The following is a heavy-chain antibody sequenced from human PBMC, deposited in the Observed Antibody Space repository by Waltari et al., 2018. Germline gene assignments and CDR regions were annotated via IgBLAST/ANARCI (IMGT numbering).Heavy chain of an antibody. CDR2: INPNSGGT. D-gene: IGHD2-15*01. V-gene: IGHV1-2*06. CDR3: ARVNGGGYFFGGTYYDESNWFDP. CDR1: GYTFTGYY. Sequence: QVQLVQSGAEVKKPGASVKVSCKASGYTFTGYYIYWVRQAPGQGLEWTGRINPNSGGTNYAQKFHGRITLTRDTSISTAYMELSSLTSDDTAMYYCARVNGGGYFFGGTYYDESNWFDPWGQGTLVTVSS. J-gene: IGHJ5*02.